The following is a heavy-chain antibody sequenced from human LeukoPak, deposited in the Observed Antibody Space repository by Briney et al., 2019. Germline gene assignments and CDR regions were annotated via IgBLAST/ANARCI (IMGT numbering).Heavy chain of an antibody. Sequence: KVSCKASGGTFSSCAIGWVRQAPGQGLEWMGRIIPILGKANYAQKFQGRVTITADKSTSTAYMELSSLRSEDTAVYYCARSRNYDSSGYYDYYYYGMDVWGQGTTVTVSS. D-gene: IGHD3-22*01. CDR3: ARSRNYDSSGYYDYYYYGMDV. V-gene: IGHV1-69*04. J-gene: IGHJ6*02. CDR2: IIPILGKA. CDR1: GGTFSSCA.